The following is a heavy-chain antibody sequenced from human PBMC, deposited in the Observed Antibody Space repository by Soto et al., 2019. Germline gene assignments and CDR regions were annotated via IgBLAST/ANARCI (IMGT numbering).Heavy chain of an antibody. CDR2: IYHSGST. V-gene: IGHV4-30-2*01. CDR1: GGSISSGGYS. Sequence: QLQLQESGSGLVKPSQTLSLTCAVSGGSISSGGYSWSRIRQPPGKGLEWIGYIYHSGSTYYNPSLKSRVTISVDRSKNQFSLKLSSVTAADTAVYYCARVLYGDYPGYFDYWGQGTLVTVSS. CDR3: ARVLYGDYPGYFDY. J-gene: IGHJ4*02. D-gene: IGHD4-17*01.